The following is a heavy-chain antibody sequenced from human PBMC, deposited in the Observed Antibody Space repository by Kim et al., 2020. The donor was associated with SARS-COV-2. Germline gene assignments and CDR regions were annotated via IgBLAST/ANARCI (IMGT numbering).Heavy chain of an antibody. V-gene: IGHV3-23*01. D-gene: IGHD3-3*01. Sequence: GRFTIYRDNSKNTLYLQMNSLRAEDTAIYYCAKDPVIYYDFWRGRGSYFHYWGQGTLVTVSS. J-gene: IGHJ4*02. CDR3: AKDPVIYYDFWRGRGSYFHY.